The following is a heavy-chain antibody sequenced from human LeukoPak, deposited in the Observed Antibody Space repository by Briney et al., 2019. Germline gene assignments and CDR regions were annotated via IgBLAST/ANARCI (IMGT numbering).Heavy chain of an antibody. V-gene: IGHV4-39*01. D-gene: IGHD3-16*02. CDR1: DGSISSSNYY. CDR2: IYYSGST. Sequence: SETLSLTCTVSDGSISSSNYYWGWIRQPPGRGLEWIGSIYYSGSTHYNPSLKSRVTISVDTSKNQFSLKLSSVTAADTAVYYCARHRSSLAFDIWGQGTMVTVSS. CDR3: ARHRSSLAFDI. J-gene: IGHJ3*02.